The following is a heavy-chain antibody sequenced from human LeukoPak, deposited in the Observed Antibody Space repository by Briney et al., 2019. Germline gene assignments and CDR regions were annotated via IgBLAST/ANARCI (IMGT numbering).Heavy chain of an antibody. D-gene: IGHD2-8*02. Sequence: GGSLRLSCEASGFRFSDYGMTWVRQAPGKGLEWVANIKEDGRGKYYVDSVKGRFTLSKDKAKNSVYLQMNSLGAEDTHVYYCARGWGEQGYCPGGPCNNPQLDYWGQGILVTVS. V-gene: IGHV3-7*01. CDR2: IKEDGRGK. J-gene: IGHJ4*02. CDR1: GFRFSDYG. CDR3: ARGWGEQGYCPGGPCNNPQLDY.